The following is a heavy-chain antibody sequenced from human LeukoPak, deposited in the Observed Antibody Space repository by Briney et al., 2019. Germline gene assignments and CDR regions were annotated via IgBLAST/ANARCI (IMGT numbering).Heavy chain of an antibody. J-gene: IGHJ6*02. CDR3: AQDLGQNYYIYYGMDV. CDR2: ISYDGSNK. V-gene: IGHV3-30*18. D-gene: IGHD3-10*01. Sequence: GSLRLSCAASGFTFSSYGMHWVRQAPAKGLEWVAVISYDGSNKYYADSVKGRFTISRDNSKNTLYMQMNTLIADDTAVCYCAQDLGQNYYIYYGMDVWGQGTTVTVSS. CDR1: GFTFSSYG.